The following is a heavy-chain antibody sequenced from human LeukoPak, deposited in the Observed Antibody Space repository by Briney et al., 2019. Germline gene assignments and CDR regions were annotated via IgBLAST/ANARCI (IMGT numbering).Heavy chain of an antibody. CDR1: GFTFSSYA. CDR2: IGGSGGST. D-gene: IGHD6-19*01. J-gene: IGHJ4*02. CDR3: AKGVAGYNDY. V-gene: IGHV3-23*01. Sequence: GGSLRLSCAASGFTFSSYAMSWVRQAPGKGLELVSAIGGSGGSTCYADSVKGRFTISRDNSKNTLYLQMNSLRAEDTAVYYCAKGVAGYNDYWGQGTLVTVSS.